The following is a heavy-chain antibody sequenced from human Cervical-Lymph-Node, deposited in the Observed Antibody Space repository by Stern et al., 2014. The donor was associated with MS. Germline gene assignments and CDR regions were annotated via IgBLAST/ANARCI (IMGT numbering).Heavy chain of an antibody. J-gene: IGHJ6*02. V-gene: IGHV2-70*15. CDR3: ARISRTEDKAVAGSTRAPVDYYYGMDV. D-gene: IGHD6-19*01. CDR2: IDWDDDK. CDR1: GFSLSTSGMC. Sequence: QVTLKESGPALVKPTQTLTLTCTFSGFSLSTSGMCVSWIRQPPGKALEWLARIDWDDDKYYSPSLKTRLTISKDTSKNQVVLTMTNMDPVDTATYYCARISRTEDKAVAGSTRAPVDYYYGMDVWGQGTTVTVSS.